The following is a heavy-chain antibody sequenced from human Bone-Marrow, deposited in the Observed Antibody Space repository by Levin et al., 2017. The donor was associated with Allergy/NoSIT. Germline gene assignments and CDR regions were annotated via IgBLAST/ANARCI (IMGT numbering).Heavy chain of an antibody. CDR1: GGTFSSYA. Sequence: KISCKASGGTFSSYAISWVRQAPGQGLEWMGRIIPILGIANYAQKFQGRVTITADKSTSTAYMELSSLRSEDTAVYYCARAKSTIFGVEPVSSMDGWGQGTTVTVSS. J-gene: IGHJ6*02. CDR2: IIPILGIA. D-gene: IGHD3-3*01. CDR3: ARAKSTIFGVEPVSSMDG. V-gene: IGHV1-69*04.